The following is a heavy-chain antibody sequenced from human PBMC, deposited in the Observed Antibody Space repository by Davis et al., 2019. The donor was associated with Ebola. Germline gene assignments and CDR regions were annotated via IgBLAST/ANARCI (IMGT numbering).Heavy chain of an antibody. V-gene: IGHV3-11*04. D-gene: IGHD5-18*01. CDR1: GFTFSDYY. J-gene: IGHJ6*03. CDR2: ISGSGRTI. CDR3: ARGRRGYSRGPYYFNCYMDV. Sequence: GESLKISCAASGFTFSDYYMTWIRQAPGKGLECVSYISGSGRTIYYADSVKGRFTISRDNAKNSLYLQMNSLRAEDTAVYYCARGRRGYSRGPYYFNCYMDVWGKGTTVTVSS.